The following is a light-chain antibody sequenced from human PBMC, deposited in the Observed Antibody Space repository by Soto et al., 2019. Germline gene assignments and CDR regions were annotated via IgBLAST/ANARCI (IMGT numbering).Light chain of an antibody. CDR2: DAS. J-gene: IGKJ4*01. Sequence: EVVMTQSPATLSVSPGERATLSCRASRSVNQYLAWYQQRPGQAPRLLIYDASTRAAGVAARFSGSGSGTDFTLTIRSLQSEDVAVYYCQQYNSWPPRTFGGGTKVEI. CDR1: RSVNQY. V-gene: IGKV3-15*01. CDR3: QQYNSWPPRT.